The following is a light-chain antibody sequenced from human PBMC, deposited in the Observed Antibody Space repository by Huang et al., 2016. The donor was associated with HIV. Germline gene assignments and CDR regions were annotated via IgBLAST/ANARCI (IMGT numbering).Light chain of an antibody. CDR2: DAS. CDR1: QSVGTY. J-gene: IGKJ3*01. CDR3: QDRYNWPRFT. V-gene: IGKV3-11*01. Sequence: EIMLTQSPATLSLSPCKRATLSCRASQSVGTYLAWYPQKPGQAPRLLIYDASFRATGIPVRFSGSGSWTNFTLTISRLEPEDFAVYYCQDRYNWPRFTFGPGTKVDIK.